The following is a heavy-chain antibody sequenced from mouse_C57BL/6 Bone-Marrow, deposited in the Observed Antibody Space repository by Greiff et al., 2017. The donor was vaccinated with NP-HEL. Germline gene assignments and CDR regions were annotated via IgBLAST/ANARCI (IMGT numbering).Heavy chain of an antibody. CDR1: GFTFSDYY. CDR2: INYDGSST. J-gene: IGHJ4*01. CDR3: ARDDLNAMDY. V-gene: IGHV5-16*01. Sequence: EVKVEESEGGLVQPGSSMKLSCTASGFTFSDYYMAWVRQVPEKGLEWVATINYDGSSTYYLDSLKSRFIISRDNAKNILYLQMSSLKSEDTATYYCARDDLNAMDYWGQGTSVTVSS.